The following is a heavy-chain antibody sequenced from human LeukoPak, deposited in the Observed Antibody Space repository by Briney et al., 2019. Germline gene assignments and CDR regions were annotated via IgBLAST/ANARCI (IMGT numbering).Heavy chain of an antibody. V-gene: IGHV1-18*01. CDR2: ISAYNGNT. D-gene: IGHD2-2*01. CDR1: GYTFTSYG. CDR3: ARDSDAGYQLEYYYYYGMDV. Sequence: ASVKVSCKASGYTFTSYGISWVRQAPGQGLEWMGWISAYNGNTNYAQKLQGRVTMTTDPSTSTAYMELRSLRSDDTAVYYCARDSDAGYQLEYYYYYGMDVWGQGTTVTVSS. J-gene: IGHJ6*02.